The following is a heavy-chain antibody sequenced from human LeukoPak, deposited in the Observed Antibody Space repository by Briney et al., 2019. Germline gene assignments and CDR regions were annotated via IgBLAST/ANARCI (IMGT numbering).Heavy chain of an antibody. CDR2: IYSGGST. J-gene: IGHJ4*02. CDR1: GFTVSSNY. D-gene: IGHD3-10*01. Sequence: PGGSLRLSCAASGFTVSSNYMSWVRQAPGKGLEWVSIIYSGGSTYYADSVKGRFTISRDNSKNTLYLQMNSLRSEDTAVYYCATGQRGVIDLFDYWGQGTLVTVSS. CDR3: ATGQRGVIDLFDY. V-gene: IGHV3-53*05.